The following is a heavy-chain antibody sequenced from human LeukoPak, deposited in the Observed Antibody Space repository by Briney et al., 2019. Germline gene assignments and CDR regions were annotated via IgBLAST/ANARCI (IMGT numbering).Heavy chain of an antibody. CDR2: INPNSGGT. V-gene: IGHV1-2*02. Sequence: ASGKVSCKASGYTFTGYYMHWVRQAPGQGLEWMGWINPNSGGTNYAQKFQGRVTMTRDTSISTAYMELSRLRSDDTAVYYCARDFDPGQTDAFDIWGQGTMVTVSS. CDR1: GYTFTGYY. J-gene: IGHJ3*02. CDR3: ARDFDPGQTDAFDI. D-gene: IGHD3-9*01.